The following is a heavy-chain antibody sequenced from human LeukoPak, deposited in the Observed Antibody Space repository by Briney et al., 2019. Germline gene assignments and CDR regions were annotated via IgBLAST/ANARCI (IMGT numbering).Heavy chain of an antibody. J-gene: IGHJ6*03. V-gene: IGHV3-23*01. CDR2: ISGSGGST. CDR3: ARVDSGSQGYYYYYMDV. D-gene: IGHD1-26*01. CDR1: GFTFSSDA. Sequence: GGSLRLSCAASGFTFSSDAMSWVRQAPGKGLEWVSAISGSGGSTYYADSVKGRFTISRDNSKNTLYLQMNSLRAEDTAVYYCARVDSGSQGYYYYYMDVWGKGTTVTVSS.